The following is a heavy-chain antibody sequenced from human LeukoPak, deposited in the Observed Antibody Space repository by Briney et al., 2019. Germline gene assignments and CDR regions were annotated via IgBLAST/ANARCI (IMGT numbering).Heavy chain of an antibody. D-gene: IGHD4-17*01. Sequence: GGSLRLSCAASGFTLKICPMHWVRQAPGKGLEWLSVISHDGSDKTNADSVKGRFIISRDNSKNTYLQLNSLRPEDTAMYYCAREGVQTTVDAFDIWGLGTMVIVSS. CDR3: AREGVQTTVDAFDI. CDR1: GFTLKICP. V-gene: IGHV3-30*04. J-gene: IGHJ3*02. CDR2: ISHDGSDK.